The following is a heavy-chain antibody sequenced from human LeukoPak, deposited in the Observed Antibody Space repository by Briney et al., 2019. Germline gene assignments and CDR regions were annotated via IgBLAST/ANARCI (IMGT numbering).Heavy chain of an antibody. CDR2: ISGSGGST. CDR3: ARDAPHYDPNIVYCYYYMDV. V-gene: IGHV3-23*01. Sequence: GGSLRLSCAASGFTFSSYGMSWVRQAPGKGLEWVSAISGSGGSTYYADSVKGRFTISRDNSKNTLYLQMNSLRAEDTAVYYCARDAPHYDPNIVYCYYYMDVWGKGTTVTVSS. CDR1: GFTFSSYG. J-gene: IGHJ6*03. D-gene: IGHD3-22*01.